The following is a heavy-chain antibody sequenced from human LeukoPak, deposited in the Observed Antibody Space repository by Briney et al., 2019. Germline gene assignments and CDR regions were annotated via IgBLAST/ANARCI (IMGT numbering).Heavy chain of an antibody. CDR1: GFTFSSYG. D-gene: IGHD3-22*01. V-gene: IGHV3-30*18. Sequence: GGSLRLSCAASGFTFSSYGMHWVRQASGKGLEWVAVISYDGSNKYYADSVKGRFTISRDNSKNTLYLQMNSLRAEDTAVYYCAKSESRGHYYDSSGYYLFDYWGQGTLVTVSS. CDR3: AKSESRGHYYDSSGYYLFDY. CDR2: ISYDGSNK. J-gene: IGHJ4*02.